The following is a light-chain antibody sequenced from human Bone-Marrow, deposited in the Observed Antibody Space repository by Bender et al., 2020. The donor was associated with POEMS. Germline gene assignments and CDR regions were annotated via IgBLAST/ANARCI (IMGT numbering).Light chain of an antibody. V-gene: IGLV1-44*01. J-gene: IGLJ3*02. CDR1: DSNFGGNN. CDR2: SNY. CDR3: SSFAGSNNWGV. Sequence: QSVLTQPPSASGTPGQSVIISCSGTDSNFGGNNVNWYQHLPGTAPRLVVYSNYQRPSGVPDRFSGSKSVNTASLTVSGLQAEDEAAYYCSSFAGSNNWGVFGGGTKLTVL.